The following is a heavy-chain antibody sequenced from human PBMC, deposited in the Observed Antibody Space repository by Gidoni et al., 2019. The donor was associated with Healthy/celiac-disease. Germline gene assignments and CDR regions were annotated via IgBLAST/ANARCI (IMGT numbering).Heavy chain of an antibody. CDR2: ISGSGGST. CDR1: GFPFSSYA. V-gene: IGHV3-23*01. CDR3: AKVDIAARPWDY. Sequence: EVQLLESGGGLVQPGGSLRLHCAASGFPFSSYAMSWVRQAPGKGLEWVTAISGSGGSTYYADSVKGRFTISRDNSKNTLYLQMNSLRDEDTAVYYCAKVDIAARPWDYWGQGTLVTVSS. D-gene: IGHD6-6*01. J-gene: IGHJ4*02.